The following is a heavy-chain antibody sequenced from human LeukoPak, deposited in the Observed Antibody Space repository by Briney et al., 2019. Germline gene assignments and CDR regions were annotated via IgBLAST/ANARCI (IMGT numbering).Heavy chain of an antibody. CDR3: ARGDLDILTGYPSRGGDV. CDR1: GGSISSYY. Sequence: PSETLSLTCTVSGGSISSYYWSWIRQPPGKGLEWIGYIYYSGSTNYNPSLKSRVTISADTSKNQFSLKLSSVTAADTAVYYCARGDLDILTGYPSRGGDVWGQGTTVTVSS. J-gene: IGHJ6*02. D-gene: IGHD3-9*01. CDR2: IYYSGST. V-gene: IGHV4-59*01.